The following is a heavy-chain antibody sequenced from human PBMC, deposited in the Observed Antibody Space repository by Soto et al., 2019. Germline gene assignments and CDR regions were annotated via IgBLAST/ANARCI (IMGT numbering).Heavy chain of an antibody. CDR1: GFTFSSYG. V-gene: IGHV3-30*03. D-gene: IGHD6-13*01. CDR2: ISYDGSNK. Sequence: QVQLVESGGGVVQPGRSLRLSCAASGFTFSSYGMHWVRQAPGKGLEWVAVISYDGSNKYYADSVKGRFTISRDNSKNTLYLQMNSMSAEDTAVYYCARGSESSFDFDFWGHGTLVTVSA. J-gene: IGHJ4*01. CDR3: ARGSESSFDFDF.